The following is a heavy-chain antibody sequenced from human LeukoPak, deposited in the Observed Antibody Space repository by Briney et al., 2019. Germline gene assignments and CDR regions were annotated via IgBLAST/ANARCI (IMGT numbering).Heavy chain of an antibody. V-gene: IGHV3-33*01. CDR2: IWYDGSNK. D-gene: IGHD1-26*01. CDR1: GFTFSSYG. Sequence: GRSLRLSCAASGFTFSSYGMHWVRQSPGKGLEWVAVIWYDGSNKNYADSVKGRFTISRDNSKNTLYLQMNSLRAEDTAVYYCARGGYSGTYYFDYWGQGTLVTVSS. J-gene: IGHJ4*02. CDR3: ARGGYSGTYYFDY.